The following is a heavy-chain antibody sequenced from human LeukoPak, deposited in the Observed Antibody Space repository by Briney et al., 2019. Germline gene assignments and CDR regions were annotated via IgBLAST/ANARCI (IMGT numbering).Heavy chain of an antibody. CDR3: ARTIMITFGGVIGTFDY. V-gene: IGHV3-30*04. D-gene: IGHD3-16*02. CDR2: ISYDGSNK. J-gene: IGHJ4*02. CDR1: GFTFSSYA. Sequence: PGGSLRLSCAASGFTFSSYAMHWVRQAPGKGLERVAVISYDGSNKYYADSVKGRFTISRDNSKNTLYLQMNSLRAEDTAVYYCARTIMITFGGVIGTFDYWGQGTLVTVSS.